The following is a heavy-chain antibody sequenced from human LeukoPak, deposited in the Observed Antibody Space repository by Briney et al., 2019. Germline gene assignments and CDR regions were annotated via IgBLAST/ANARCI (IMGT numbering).Heavy chain of an antibody. V-gene: IGHV7-4-1*02. D-gene: IGHD6-19*01. CDR3: AKGGWVAVTGMDS. CDR1: GHTFTGHA. J-gene: IGHJ4*02. CDR2: INIKTGNP. Sequence: ASVKVSCKASGHTFTGHAMNWVRQAPGQGPEWMGYINIKTGNPTYAQGFTGRFVFSLDTSVSTAYLQISSLKPEDTGVYYCAKGGWVAVTGMDSWGQGTLVTVSS.